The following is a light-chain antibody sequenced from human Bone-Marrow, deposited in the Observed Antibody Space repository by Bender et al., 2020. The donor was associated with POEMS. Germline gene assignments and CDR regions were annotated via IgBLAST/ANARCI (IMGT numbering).Light chain of an antibody. CDR3: AAWDNILASWV. CDR2: GDN. CDR1: SSNTGSGYD. V-gene: IGLV1-50*01. Sequence: QSVLTQSPSVSGAPGQRVTISCTGSSSNTGSGYDINWYQHLPGTAPKLLIYGDNQRPSGVPDRFSGSKSGTSASLAISGLQSEDEGAYYCAAWDNILASWVFGEGTKLTVL. J-gene: IGLJ3*02.